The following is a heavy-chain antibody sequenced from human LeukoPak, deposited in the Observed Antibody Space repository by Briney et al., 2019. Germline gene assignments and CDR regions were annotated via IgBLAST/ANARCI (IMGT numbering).Heavy chain of an antibody. Sequence: GGSLRLSCAASGFTFSSYWMNWARQAPGKGLEWVASINHNGNVNYYVDSVKGRFTISRDNAKNSLYLQMSNLRAEDTAVYYCAKNTGTFYGSGSYYPPVYWGQGTLVTVSS. J-gene: IGHJ4*02. V-gene: IGHV3-7*03. CDR2: INHNGNVN. CDR3: AKNTGTFYGSGSYYPPVY. D-gene: IGHD3-10*01. CDR1: GFTFSSYW.